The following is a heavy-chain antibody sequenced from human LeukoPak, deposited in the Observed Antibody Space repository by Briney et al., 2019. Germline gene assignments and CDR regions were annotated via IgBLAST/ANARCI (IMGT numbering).Heavy chain of an antibody. J-gene: IGHJ3*02. CDR2: ISGSDGYT. Sequence: GGSLRLSCVASGFTFSSYALSWVRQAPGKGLDCVSVISGSDGYTYYADSVKGRFTISRDNSKNTLYLQMNSLRAEDTAIYYCAKSNGYGLVDIWGQGTMVTVSS. V-gene: IGHV3-23*01. CDR3: AKSNGYGLVDI. D-gene: IGHD3-10*01. CDR1: GFTFSSYA.